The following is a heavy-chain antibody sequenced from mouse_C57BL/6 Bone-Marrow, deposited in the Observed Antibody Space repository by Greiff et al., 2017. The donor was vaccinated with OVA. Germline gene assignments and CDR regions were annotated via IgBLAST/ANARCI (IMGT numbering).Heavy chain of an antibody. CDR2: ISSGGSYT. Sequence: DVMLVESGGDLVKPGGSLKLSCAASGFTFSSYGMSWVRQTPDKRLEWVATISSGGSYTYYPDSVKGRFTISRDNAKNTLYLQMSSLKSEDTAMYYCARQGVLCYAMDYWGQGTSVTVSS. V-gene: IGHV5-6*02. CDR1: GFTFSSYG. D-gene: IGHD1-1*02. CDR3: ARQGVLCYAMDY. J-gene: IGHJ4*01.